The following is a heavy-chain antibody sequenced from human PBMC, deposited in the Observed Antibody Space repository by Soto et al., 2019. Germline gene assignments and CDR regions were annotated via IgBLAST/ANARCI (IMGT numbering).Heavy chain of an antibody. D-gene: IGHD2-15*01. CDR2: IYYSGST. CDR1: GGSIGSGGYY. Sequence: QVQLQESGPGLVKPSQTLSLTCTVSGGSIGSGGYYWSWIRQHPGKGLEWIGYIYYSGSTYYNPSLKSRVTMSVDTSKNQFSLKLSSVTAADTAVYYCARAEMDIVVVVAAIPYFDYWGQGTLVTVSS. CDR3: ARAEMDIVVVVAAIPYFDY. V-gene: IGHV4-31*03. J-gene: IGHJ4*02.